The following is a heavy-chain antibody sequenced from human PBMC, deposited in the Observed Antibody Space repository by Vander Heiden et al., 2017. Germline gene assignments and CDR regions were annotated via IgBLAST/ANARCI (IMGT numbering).Heavy chain of an antibody. CDR1: GFTFDNYA. Sequence: EVHPVESGGVLVQPGRSLRPCCAASGFTFDNYAMHWVRQAPGKGLEWVSGISWNSDNIDYADSVKGRFTISRDNAKNTLYLQMNSLRPEDTALYYCAKDMRFWGQGALVTVSS. CDR3: AKDMRF. J-gene: IGHJ4*02. CDR2: ISWNSDNI. V-gene: IGHV3-9*01.